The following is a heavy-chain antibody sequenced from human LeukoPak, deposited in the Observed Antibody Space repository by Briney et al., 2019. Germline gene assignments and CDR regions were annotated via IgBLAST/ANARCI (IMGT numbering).Heavy chain of an antibody. J-gene: IGHJ4*02. CDR3: ARVEESYYYGSGSQTRQYYFDY. CDR1: GFTFSSYS. Sequence: GGSLRLSCAASGFTFSSYSMNWVRQAPGKGLEWVSSINSSSSYIYYADSVKGRFTISRDNAKNSLYLQMNSLRAEDTAVYYCARVEESYYYGSGSQTRQYYFDYWGQGTLVTVSS. D-gene: IGHD3-10*01. CDR2: INSSSSYI. V-gene: IGHV3-21*01.